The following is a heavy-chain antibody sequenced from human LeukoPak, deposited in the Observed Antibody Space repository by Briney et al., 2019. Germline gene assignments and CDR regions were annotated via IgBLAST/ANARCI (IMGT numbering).Heavy chain of an antibody. V-gene: IGHV4-59*01. J-gene: IGHJ4*02. CDR1: GGSISSYY. Sequence: SETLSRTCTVSGGSISSYYWSWIRQPPGKGLEWIGYIYYSGNTNYNPSLKSRVTILVDTSKNQFSLKLSSVTAADTAVYYCARGSTRPDYWGQGTLVTVSS. CDR3: ARGSTRPDY. CDR2: IYYSGNT. D-gene: IGHD2-2*01.